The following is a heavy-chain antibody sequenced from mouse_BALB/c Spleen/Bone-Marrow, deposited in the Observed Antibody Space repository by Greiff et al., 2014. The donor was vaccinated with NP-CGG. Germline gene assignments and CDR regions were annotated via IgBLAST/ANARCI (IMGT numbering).Heavy chain of an antibody. V-gene: IGHV1-69*02. CDR3: ARALGDGYYYAMDY. CDR2: IDPSDSET. J-gene: IGHJ4*01. CDR1: GYTFTSYW. D-gene: IGHD2-3*01. Sequence: VQLQQSGAELVKPGAPVKLSCKASGYTFTSYWMNWVKQRPGRGLEWIGRIDPSDSETHYNQKFKDKATLTVDKSSSTAYIQLSRLTSEDSAVYYCARALGDGYYYAMDYWGQGTSVTVSS.